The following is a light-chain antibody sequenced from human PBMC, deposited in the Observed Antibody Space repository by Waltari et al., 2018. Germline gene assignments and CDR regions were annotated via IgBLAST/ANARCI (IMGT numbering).Light chain of an antibody. CDR1: SVGSKS. V-gene: IGLV3-21*02. CDR2: DDS. Sequence: SYVLTQPPSVSVAPGQTATITCGGKSVGSKSVHWYQQKPGQAPVLVVYDDSDRPAGVRDRFSGSNSGNTATLAISRVEAGDEADYYCQVWDSISNHVVFGGGTRLTVL. J-gene: IGLJ2*01. CDR3: QVWDSISNHVV.